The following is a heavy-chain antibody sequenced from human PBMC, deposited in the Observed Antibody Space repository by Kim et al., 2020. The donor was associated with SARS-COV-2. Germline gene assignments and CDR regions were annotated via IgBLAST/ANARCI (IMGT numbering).Heavy chain of an antibody. Sequence: DSVKGRFAISRDNSKNTLYLHMNSLRAEDTALYYCAKGYQILYSTFDMWGQGTMVTVSS. V-gene: IGHV3-23*01. J-gene: IGHJ3*02. CDR3: AKGYQILYSTFDM. D-gene: IGHD3-10*01.